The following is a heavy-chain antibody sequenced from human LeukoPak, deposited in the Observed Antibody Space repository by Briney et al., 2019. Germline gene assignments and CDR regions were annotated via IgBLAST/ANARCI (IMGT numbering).Heavy chain of an antibody. Sequence: GGSLRLSCTASGFTFGEYYMTWIRQAPGKELEWVSYITTSSSYTNYADSVTGRFTISRDDAKNSLYLQMNSLRAEDTAVYYCARGHGGNVDYWGRGTLVTVSS. V-gene: IGHV3-11*05. D-gene: IGHD4-23*01. CDR3: ARGHGGNVDY. CDR2: ITTSSSYT. CDR1: GFTFGEYY. J-gene: IGHJ4*02.